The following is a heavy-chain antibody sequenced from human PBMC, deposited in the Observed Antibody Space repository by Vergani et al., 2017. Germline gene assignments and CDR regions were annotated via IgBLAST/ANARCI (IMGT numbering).Heavy chain of an antibody. V-gene: IGHV5-51*01. CDR3: ARHTTYTDS. CDR1: EYSFGNYW. J-gene: IGHJ4*02. CDR2: IYPADSDT. Sequence: VELVQSGPEMRKPGASLKISCKGSEYSFGNYWIGWVRQMPGEGLEWMGIIYPADSDTRYSPSFQGQVTISADKSISTAFLQWDSLKASDTALYYCARHTTYTDSWGQGTLVTVSS. D-gene: IGHD1-1*01.